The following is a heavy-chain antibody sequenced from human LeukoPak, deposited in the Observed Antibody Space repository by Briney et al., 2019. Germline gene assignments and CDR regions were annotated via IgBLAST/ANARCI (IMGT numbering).Heavy chain of an antibody. CDR2: INPNSGDS. CDR3: ARVGDSYYEFWSGYYWFDP. V-gene: IGHV1-2*02. D-gene: IGHD3-3*01. J-gene: IGHJ5*02. Sequence: GAAVKVSCRASGYSFSEYYIDWVRQAPGQGPEWMGWINPNSGDSNYAQNLQGRVSMTRDTSISTAYMELSTQRSDDTAIYYCARVGDSYYEFWSGYYWFDPWGQGTLVTVSS. CDR1: GYSFSEYY.